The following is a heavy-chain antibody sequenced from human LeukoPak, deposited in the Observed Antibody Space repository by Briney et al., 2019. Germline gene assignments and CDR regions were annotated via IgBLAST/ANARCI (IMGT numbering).Heavy chain of an antibody. CDR2: MRSDGSHE. D-gene: IGHD3-10*01. Sequence: GGSLRLPCATSGFTFSSNGVHRARQAPGKGLEWVAFMRSDGSHEEYAESVKGRFAISRDNFKNTVHLQMNSLRFEDTAVYYCAKAFGSGSYIIDHWGRGTLVTVSS. J-gene: IGHJ4*02. CDR1: GFTFSSNG. CDR3: AKAFGSGSYIIDH. V-gene: IGHV3-30*02.